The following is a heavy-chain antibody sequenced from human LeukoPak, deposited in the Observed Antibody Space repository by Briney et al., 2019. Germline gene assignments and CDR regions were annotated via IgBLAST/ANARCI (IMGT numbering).Heavy chain of an antibody. Sequence: ASVKVSCKASGYTFTGYYMHWVRQAPGQGLDWMGWINPNSGGTNYAQKFQGRVTMTRDTSISTAYMELSRLRSDDTAVYYCARSKAGYDFWSGYYYFDYWGQGTLVTVSS. J-gene: IGHJ4*02. D-gene: IGHD3-3*01. CDR1: GYTFTGYY. CDR2: INPNSGGT. V-gene: IGHV1-2*02. CDR3: ARSKAGYDFWSGYYYFDY.